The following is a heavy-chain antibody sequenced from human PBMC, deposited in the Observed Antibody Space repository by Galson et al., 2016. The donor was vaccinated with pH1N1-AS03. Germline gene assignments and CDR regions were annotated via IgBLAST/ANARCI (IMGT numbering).Heavy chain of an antibody. J-gene: IGHJ2*01. CDR3: ARHNPPGDYGGGHWYVDL. CDR2: LYYSGTT. CDR1: GGSISSYY. D-gene: IGHD4-23*01. V-gene: IGHV4-59*08. Sequence: ETLSLTCTVSGGSISSYYWSWIRQPPGKGLEWIGHLYYSGTTNHNPSLTSRVTILVATSKNQFSLKLTSVTAADTAVYYCARHNPPGDYGGGHWYVDLWGRGTLVTVSS.